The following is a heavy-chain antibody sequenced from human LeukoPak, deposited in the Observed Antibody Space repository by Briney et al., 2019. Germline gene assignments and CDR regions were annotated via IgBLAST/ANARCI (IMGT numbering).Heavy chain of an antibody. D-gene: IGHD6-6*01. V-gene: IGHV3-48*02. CDR1: GFTFSSYN. CDR2: ISSSSSTI. J-gene: IGHJ4*02. Sequence: QAGGSLRLSCAASGFTFSSYNMNWVRQAPGKGLEWVSYISSSSSTIYYADSVKGRFTISRDNAKNSLYLQMNSLRDKDTAVYYCAREYSSSSGSVSDYWGQGTLVTVSS. CDR3: AREYSSSSGSVSDY.